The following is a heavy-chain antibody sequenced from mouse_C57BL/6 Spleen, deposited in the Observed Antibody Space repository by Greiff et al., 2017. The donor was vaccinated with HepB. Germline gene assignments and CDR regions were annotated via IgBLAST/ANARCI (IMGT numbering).Heavy chain of an antibody. J-gene: IGHJ2*01. CDR3: ARSHYYGRGNYCDY. V-gene: IGHV3-6*01. Sequence: DVQLQESGPGLVKPSQSLSLTCSVTGYSITSGYYWNWIRQFPGNKLEWMGYISYDGSNNYNPSLKNRISITRDTSKNQFFLKLNSVTTEDTATYYCARSHYYGRGNYCDYWGQVTTLTVSS. D-gene: IGHD1-1*01. CDR2: ISYDGSN. CDR1: GYSITSGYY.